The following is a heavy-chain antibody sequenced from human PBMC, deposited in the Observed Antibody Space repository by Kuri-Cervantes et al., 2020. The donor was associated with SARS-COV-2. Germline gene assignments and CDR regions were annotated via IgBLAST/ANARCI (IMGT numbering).Heavy chain of an antibody. D-gene: IGHD6-6*01. CDR1: GFTVNTYS. CDR2: ISSSSSPI. Sequence: GGSLRLSCAASGFTVNTYSMNWVRQVPGKGLKWLSYISSSSSPIFYADSVKGRFTISRDNVENSLYLQMNSLRPQDTAVYYCVREGFGSSSHNYGMDVWGQGTTVTVSS. V-gene: IGHV3-48*01. CDR3: VREGFGSSSHNYGMDV. J-gene: IGHJ6*02.